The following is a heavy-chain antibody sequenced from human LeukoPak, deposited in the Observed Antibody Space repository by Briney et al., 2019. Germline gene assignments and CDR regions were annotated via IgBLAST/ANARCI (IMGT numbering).Heavy chain of an antibody. V-gene: IGHV4-34*01. Sequence: SETLSLTCAVYGGSFNGYYWSWIRQPPGKGLEWIGEINHSGSTNYNPSLKSRVTISVDTSKNQFSLKLSSVTAADTAVYYCARGRRELDYWGQGTLVTVSS. D-gene: IGHD1-26*01. CDR2: INHSGST. CDR3: ARGRRELDY. J-gene: IGHJ4*02. CDR1: GGSFNGYY.